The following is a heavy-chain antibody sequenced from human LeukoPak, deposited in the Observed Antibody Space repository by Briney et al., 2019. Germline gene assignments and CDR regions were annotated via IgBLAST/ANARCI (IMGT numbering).Heavy chain of an antibody. V-gene: IGHV4-34*01. CDR2: INHSGST. CDR3: ARHRRAVTGTKFDY. D-gene: IGHD6-19*01. Sequence: PSETLSLTCAVYGGSFSGYYWSWIRQPPGKGLEWIGEINHSGSTNYNPSLKSRVTISIDTSKNQFSLRLSSMTAADTAIYYCARHRRAVTGTKFDYWGPGTLVTVSS. CDR1: GGSFSGYY. J-gene: IGHJ4*02.